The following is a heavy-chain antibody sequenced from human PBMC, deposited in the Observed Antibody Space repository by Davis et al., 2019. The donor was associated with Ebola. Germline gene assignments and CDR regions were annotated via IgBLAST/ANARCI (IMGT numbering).Heavy chain of an antibody. CDR1: GYTFSTYG. V-gene: IGHV1-18*01. Sequence: ASVKVSCKASGYTFSTYGITWVRQAPGQGLEWMGWISPYKGYTNHAQKLQGRVTMTTDTSTSTAYMELSSLRSEDTAMYYCDRDRYSDGSGYFFEQSHWGQGTLVTVSS. J-gene: IGHJ4*02. CDR2: ISPYKGYT. D-gene: IGHD3-22*01. CDR3: DRDRYSDGSGYFFEQSH.